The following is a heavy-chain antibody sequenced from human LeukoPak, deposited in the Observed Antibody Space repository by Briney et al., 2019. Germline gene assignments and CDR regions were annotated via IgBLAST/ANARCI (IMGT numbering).Heavy chain of an antibody. CDR2: IYTSGST. Sequence: SETLSLTCTVSGGSISSYYWSWIRQPAGKGLEWIGRIYTSGSTNYNPSLKSRVTMSVDTSKNQFSLKLSSVTAADTAMYYCARENFYYYDSSGYWYFDYWGQGTLVTVSS. CDR3: ARENFYYYDSSGYWYFDY. CDR1: GGSISSYY. V-gene: IGHV4-4*07. D-gene: IGHD3-22*01. J-gene: IGHJ4*02.